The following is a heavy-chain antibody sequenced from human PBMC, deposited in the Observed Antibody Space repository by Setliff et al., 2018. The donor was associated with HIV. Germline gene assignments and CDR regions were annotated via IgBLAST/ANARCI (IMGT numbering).Heavy chain of an antibody. CDR2: IYNSAST. V-gene: IGHV4-59*08. CDR1: GDSISTDY. Sequence: SEILSLTCTVSGDSISTDYWTWIRQPPGKGLEWIGYIYNSASTSYNPSLKSRVTISVDTSKNQFSLKLSSVTAADTAVYYCARHSPSDYWGQGTLVTVS. J-gene: IGHJ4*02. CDR3: ARHSPSDY.